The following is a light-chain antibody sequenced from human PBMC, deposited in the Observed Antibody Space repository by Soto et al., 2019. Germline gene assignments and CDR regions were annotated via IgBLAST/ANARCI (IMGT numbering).Light chain of an antibody. CDR1: SWHSSYA. V-gene: IGLV4-69*01. CDR3: QTWDTCNVV. Sequence: QPVLTQSPSASASLGASVKLTCTLSSWHSSYAIAWHQQQPEKGPRYLMKLNDDGSHSKGDGIPDRFSGSSSGAERYLTISSLQSEDEADYYCQTWDTCNVVFCGGTKLTVL. J-gene: IGLJ2*01. CDR2: LNDDGSH.